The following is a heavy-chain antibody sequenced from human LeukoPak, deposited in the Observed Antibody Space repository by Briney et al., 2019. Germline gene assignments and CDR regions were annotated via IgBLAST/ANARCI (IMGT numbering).Heavy chain of an antibody. Sequence: GASVTVSCKASGYTFTGYYMDWVRQAPGQGLEWMGWINPKSGGAKYPQKFQGRVTMTRDTSISTAYMELSSLRSDDTAMYYCARFEEQGLLPAAFYWGQGTLVTVSS. CDR2: INPKSGGA. CDR3: ARFEEQGLLPAAFY. D-gene: IGHD2-2*01. J-gene: IGHJ4*02. CDR1: GYTFTGYY. V-gene: IGHV1-2*02.